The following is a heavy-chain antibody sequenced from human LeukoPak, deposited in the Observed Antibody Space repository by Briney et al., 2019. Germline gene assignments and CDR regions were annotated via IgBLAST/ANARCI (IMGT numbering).Heavy chain of an antibody. CDR1: GFTFDDYA. CDR2: IWYDGSNK. CDR3: ARDKGLYYFDY. J-gene: IGHJ4*02. Sequence: GGSLRLSCAASGFTFDDYAMHWVRQAPGKGLEWVAVIWYDGSNKYYADSVKGRFTISRDNSKNTLYLQMNSLRAEDTAVYYCARDKGLYYFDYWGQGTLVTVSS. V-gene: IGHV3-33*08.